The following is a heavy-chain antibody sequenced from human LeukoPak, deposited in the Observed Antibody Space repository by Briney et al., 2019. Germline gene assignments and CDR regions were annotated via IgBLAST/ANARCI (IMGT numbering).Heavy chain of an antibody. CDR1: GGSISSYY. V-gene: IGHV4-59*01. Sequence: PSETLSLTCTVSGGSISSYYWSRIRQPPGKGLEWIGYIYYSGSTNYNPSLKSRVTISVDTSKDQFSLKLSSVTAADTAVYYCARSFLSYSSGWHDYWGQGTLVTVSS. CDR2: IYYSGST. J-gene: IGHJ4*02. D-gene: IGHD6-19*01. CDR3: ARSFLSYSSGWHDY.